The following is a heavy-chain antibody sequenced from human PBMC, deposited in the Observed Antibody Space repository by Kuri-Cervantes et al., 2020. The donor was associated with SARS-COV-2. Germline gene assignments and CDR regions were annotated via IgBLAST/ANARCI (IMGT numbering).Heavy chain of an antibody. J-gene: IGHJ5*02. CDR3: ARDLRLGKSLDH. CDR1: GFTFDDYG. D-gene: IGHD7-27*01. CDR2: ISSSSSYI. V-gene: IGHV3-21*01. Sequence: GESLKISCAASGFTFDDYGMNWVRQAPGKGLEWVSSISSSSSYIYYADSVKGRFTISRDNAKNSVYLQMNSLRAEDTAVYYCARDLRLGKSLDHWGQGTLVTVSS.